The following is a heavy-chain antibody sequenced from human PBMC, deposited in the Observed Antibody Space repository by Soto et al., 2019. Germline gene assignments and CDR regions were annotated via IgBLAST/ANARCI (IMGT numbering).Heavy chain of an antibody. CDR2: IFHSGNT. CDR3: ARGGTMIAVGDKWFDP. D-gene: IGHD3-22*01. J-gene: IGHJ5*02. Sequence: SSETLSLTCSVSGGAISSGGYSWSWIRQPPGKGLEWIGYIFHSGNTYYNPSLKSRVTISVDRSKNQFSLKLNSVTAADTAVYYCARGGTMIAVGDKWFDPWGQGTLVTVSS. V-gene: IGHV4-30-2*01. CDR1: GGAISSGGYS.